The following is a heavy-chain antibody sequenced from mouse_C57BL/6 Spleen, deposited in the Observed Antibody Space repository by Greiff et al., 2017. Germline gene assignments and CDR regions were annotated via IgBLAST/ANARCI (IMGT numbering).Heavy chain of an antibody. V-gene: IGHV1-64*01. CDR2: IHPNSGST. Sequence: QVQLQQPGAELVKPGASVKLSCKASGYTFTSYWLHWVKQRPGQGLEWIGMIHPNSGSTNYNEKFKSKATLTVDKSSSTAYMQISSLTSEDSAVYYCARERRAHYFDYWGQGTTLTVSS. CDR3: ARERRAHYFDY. D-gene: IGHD3-3*01. CDR1: GYTFTSYW. J-gene: IGHJ2*01.